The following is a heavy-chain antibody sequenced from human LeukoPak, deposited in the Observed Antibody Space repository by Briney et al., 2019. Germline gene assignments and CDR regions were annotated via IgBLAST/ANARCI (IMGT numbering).Heavy chain of an antibody. J-gene: IGHJ4*02. V-gene: IGHV1-2*02. CDR3: ARGGFLEWLLYGDFFDY. CDR2: TNPNSGGT. D-gene: IGHD3-3*01. CDR1: GYTFTGHY. Sequence: ASVKVSCKASGYTFTGHYMHWVRQAPGKGLEWLGWTNPNSGGTNYAQKFQGRVTMTRDTSISTAYMELSRLRSDDTAVYYCARGGFLEWLLYGDFFDYWGQGTLVTVSS.